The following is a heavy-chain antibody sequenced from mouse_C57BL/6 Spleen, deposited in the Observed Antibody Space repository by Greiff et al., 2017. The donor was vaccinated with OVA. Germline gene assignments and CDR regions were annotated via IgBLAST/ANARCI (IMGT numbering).Heavy chain of an antibody. J-gene: IGHJ1*03. Sequence: EVQGVESGGDLVKPGGSLKLSCAASGFTFSSYGMSWVRQTPDKRLEWVATISSGGSYTYYPDSVKGRFTISRDNAKNTLYLQMSSLKSEDTAMYYCARPLTTVVATHWYFDVWGTGTTVTVSS. V-gene: IGHV5-6*01. D-gene: IGHD1-1*01. CDR3: ARPLTTVVATHWYFDV. CDR2: ISSGGSYT. CDR1: GFTFSSYG.